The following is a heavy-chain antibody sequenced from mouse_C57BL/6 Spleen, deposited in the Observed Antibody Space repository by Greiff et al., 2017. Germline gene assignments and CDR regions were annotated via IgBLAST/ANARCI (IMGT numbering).Heavy chain of an antibody. CDR1: GFSLTSYA. CDR3: ARQWDWYFDF. Sequence: QVQLQESGPGLVAPSQCLSLTCTVSGFSLTSYAISWVRQPPGKGLEWLGVIWTGGGTNYNSALKSRLSISKDNSNSQVFLKLRSLQTDDTARYYCARQWDWYFDFWGTGTTVTVSS. CDR2: IWTGGGT. J-gene: IGHJ1*03. V-gene: IGHV2-9-1*01.